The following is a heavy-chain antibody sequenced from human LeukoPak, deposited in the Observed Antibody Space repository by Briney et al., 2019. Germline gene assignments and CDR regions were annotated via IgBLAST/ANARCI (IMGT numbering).Heavy chain of an antibody. CDR3: ARSDSITIFGVVLDHYMDV. CDR1: GFTFSSYG. V-gene: IGHV3-33*01. CDR2: IWYDGSNK. D-gene: IGHD3-3*01. J-gene: IGHJ6*03. Sequence: GRSLRLSCAASGFTFSSYGMHWVRQAPGKGLEGVAVIWYDGSNKYYADSVKGQFTISRDNSKNTLYLQMNSLSAEDTAVYYCARSDSITIFGVVLDHYMDVWGKGTTVTVSS.